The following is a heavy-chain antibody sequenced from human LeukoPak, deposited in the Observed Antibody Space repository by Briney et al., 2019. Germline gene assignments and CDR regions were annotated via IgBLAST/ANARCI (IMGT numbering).Heavy chain of an antibody. V-gene: IGHV1-69*02. Sequence: ASVKVSCKASGGTFSSYTISWVRQAPGQGLEWMGRIIPILGIANYAQKFQGRVTITADKSTSTAYMELSSLRFEDTAVYYCARSHSSSSYFDYWGQGTLVTVSS. J-gene: IGHJ4*02. D-gene: IGHD6-6*01. CDR1: GGTFSSYT. CDR2: IIPILGIA. CDR3: ARSHSSSSYFDY.